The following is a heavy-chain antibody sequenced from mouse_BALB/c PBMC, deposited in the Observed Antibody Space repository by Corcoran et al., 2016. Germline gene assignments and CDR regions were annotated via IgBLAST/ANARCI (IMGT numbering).Heavy chain of an antibody. CDR1: GFNIKDTY. CDR2: IDPANGNT. V-gene: IGHV14-3*02. Sequence: EVQLQQSGAELVKPGASVKLSCTASGFNIKDTYMHWVKQRPEQGLEWIGRIDPANGNTKYDPKFQGTATITADTSSNTAYLQLSSLTSEDTAVYYCASGSSYVAYWGQGTLVTVSA. CDR3: ASGSSYVAY. J-gene: IGHJ3*01. D-gene: IGHD1-1*01.